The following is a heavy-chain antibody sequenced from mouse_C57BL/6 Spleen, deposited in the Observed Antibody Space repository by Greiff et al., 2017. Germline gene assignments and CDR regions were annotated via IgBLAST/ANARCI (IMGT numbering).Heavy chain of an antibody. V-gene: IGHV5-17*01. Sequence: EVKLVESGGGLVKPGGSLKLSCAASGFTFSDYGMHWVRQAPEKGLEWVAYISSGSSTIYYADTVKGRFTISSDNAKNTLFLQMTSLRSEDTAMYYCARGNYGSPLWYFDVWGTGTTVTVSS. CDR3: ARGNYGSPLWYFDV. J-gene: IGHJ1*03. CDR1: GFTFSDYG. CDR2: ISSGSSTI. D-gene: IGHD1-1*01.